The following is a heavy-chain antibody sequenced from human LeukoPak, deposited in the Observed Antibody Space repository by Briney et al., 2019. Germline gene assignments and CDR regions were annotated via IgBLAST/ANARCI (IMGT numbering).Heavy chain of an antibody. V-gene: IGHV5-51*01. CDR2: IYPGDSDT. D-gene: IGHD6-19*01. J-gene: IGHJ4*02. Sequence: GESLKISCKGSGYSFTSYWIGWVRQMPGKGLEWMGIIYPGDSDTRYSPSFQGQVTISADKSITTAYLQWSSLKASDTAMYYCARVTSVPGIAVAGPFDYWGQGTLVTVSS. CDR1: GYSFTSYW. CDR3: ARVTSVPGIAVAGPFDY.